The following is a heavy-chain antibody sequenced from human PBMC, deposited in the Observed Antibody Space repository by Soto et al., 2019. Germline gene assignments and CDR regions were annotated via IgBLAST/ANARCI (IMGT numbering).Heavy chain of an antibody. CDR1: GGSISSYY. V-gene: IGHV4-59*08. D-gene: IGHD4-17*01. CDR2: IYYSGST. Sequence: QVQLQESGPGLVKPSETLSLTCTVSGGSISSYYWSWIRQPPGKGLEWIGYIYYSGSTNYNPSLKSRVTISVPTSKNQSSLKLSSVTAADTAVYYCARRYGYYFDYWGQGTLVTVSS. CDR3: ARRYGYYFDY. J-gene: IGHJ4*02.